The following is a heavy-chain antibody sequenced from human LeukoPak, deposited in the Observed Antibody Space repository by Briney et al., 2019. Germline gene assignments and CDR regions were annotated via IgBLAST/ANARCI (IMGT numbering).Heavy chain of an antibody. J-gene: IGHJ4*02. V-gene: IGHV3-7*01. CDR3: ARADPMYYFDY. Sequence: PGGSLRLSCAASGFTFTDAWMSWVRQAPGKGLEWVANIKQDGSGKYYVDSVKGRFTISRDNAKNSLYLQMNSLRAEDTAVYYCARADPMYYFDYWGQGTLVTVSS. CDR1: GFTFTDAW. CDR2: IKQDGSGK.